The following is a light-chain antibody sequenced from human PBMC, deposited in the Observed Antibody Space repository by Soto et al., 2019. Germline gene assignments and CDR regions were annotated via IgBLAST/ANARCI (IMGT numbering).Light chain of an antibody. J-gene: IGKJ1*01. Sequence: EIVLTQSPATLSLSPGERATLSCRASQSVSSYLAWYQQKPGQAPRLLIYDASNRATGIPARFSGSGSGTDFTLTISSLEPEDFAVYYCQQSSNWPPDGTFGQGTKVEIK. V-gene: IGKV3-11*01. CDR3: QQSSNWPPDGT. CDR1: QSVSSY. CDR2: DAS.